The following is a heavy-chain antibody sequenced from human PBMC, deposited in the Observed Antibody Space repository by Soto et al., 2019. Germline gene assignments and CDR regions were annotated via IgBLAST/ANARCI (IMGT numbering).Heavy chain of an antibody. J-gene: IGHJ5*02. Sequence: QTLSLTCAISGDRVSSYSAAWNWIRQSPSGGLEWLGRTYYRSRFFSDYAESVKSRIIINPDTSKNQFSLQLKSVTPEDTAVYYCVRDRYSSSGWFDPWGQGTPVTVSS. CDR1: GDRVSSYSAA. V-gene: IGHV6-1*01. D-gene: IGHD3-10*01. CDR2: TYYRSRFFS. CDR3: VRDRYSSSGWFDP.